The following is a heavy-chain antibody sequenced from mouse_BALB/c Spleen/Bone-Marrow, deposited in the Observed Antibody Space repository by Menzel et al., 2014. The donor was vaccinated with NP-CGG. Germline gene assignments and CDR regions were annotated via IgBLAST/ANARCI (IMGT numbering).Heavy chain of an antibody. V-gene: IGHV1S81*02. Sequence: QVQLQQSGAELVKPGASVKLSCKASGHTFTSYWMHWVKQRPGQGLEWIGEINPSNGRTNYNEKFKSKATLTVDKSSSTAYMQLSSLTSEDSAVYYCARGGRYDERTWFAYWGQGTLVTVSA. CDR1: GHTFTSYW. D-gene: IGHD2-14*01. CDR3: ARGGRYDERTWFAY. CDR2: INPSNGRT. J-gene: IGHJ3*01.